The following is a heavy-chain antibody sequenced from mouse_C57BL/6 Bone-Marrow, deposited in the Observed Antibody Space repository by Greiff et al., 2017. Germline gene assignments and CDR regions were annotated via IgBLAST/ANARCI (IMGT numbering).Heavy chain of an antibody. V-gene: IGHV2-2*01. Sequence: VQRVESGPGLVQPSQSLSITCTVSGFSLTSYGVHWVRQSPGKGLEWLGVIWSGGSTDYNAAFISRLSISKDNSKSQVFFKMNSLQADDTAIYYCARNTHYYGSSPYYFDDWGQGTTLTVAS. D-gene: IGHD1-1*01. CDR3: ARNTHYYGSSPYYFDD. J-gene: IGHJ2*01. CDR2: IWSGGST. CDR1: GFSLTSYG.